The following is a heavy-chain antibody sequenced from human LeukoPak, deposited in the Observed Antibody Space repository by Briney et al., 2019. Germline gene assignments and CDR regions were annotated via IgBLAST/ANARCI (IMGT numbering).Heavy chain of an antibody. CDR2: ITWNSGSI. V-gene: IGHV3-9*01. J-gene: IGHJ4*02. D-gene: IGHD2-21*02. CDR3: VRGDRRDF. CDR1: GFTFDAYD. Sequence: PGGSLRLSCVASGFTFDAYDMHWVRQAPGKGLEWVSGITWNSGSIVYADSVKGRFTIPRDNAKKSLYLQMNSLRAEDTAVYYCVRGDRRDFWGQGTLVTVSS.